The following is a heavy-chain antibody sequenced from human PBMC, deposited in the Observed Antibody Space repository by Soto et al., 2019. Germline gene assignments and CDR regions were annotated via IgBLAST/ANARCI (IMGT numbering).Heavy chain of an antibody. D-gene: IGHD3-10*01. V-gene: IGHV4-31*02. CDR2: IYYSGST. CDR1: GGSISSGGYY. CDR3: ARDVLHYYGSGSYGMDV. Sequence: SETLSLTCTVSGGSISSGGYYWSWIRQHPGKGLEWIGYIYYSGSTYYNPSLKSRVTISVDTSKNQFSLKLSSVTAADTAVYYCARDVLHYYGSGSYGMDVWGQGTTVTVSS. J-gene: IGHJ6*02.